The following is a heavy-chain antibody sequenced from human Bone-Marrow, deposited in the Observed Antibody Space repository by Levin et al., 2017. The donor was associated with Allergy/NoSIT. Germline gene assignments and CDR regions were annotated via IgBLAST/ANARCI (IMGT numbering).Heavy chain of an antibody. CDR1: GFPLSTSHLG. V-gene: IGHV2-5*02. J-gene: IGHJ4*02. CDR3: AEWGPVLAFDY. Sequence: GSGPTLVKPTQTLTLTCTFSGFPLSTSHLGVGWIRQPPGKALEWLALIYWDDDKRYSPSLKTRLTITKDTSKNQVVLTITSMDPVDTATYYCAEWGPVLAFDYWGQGTLVAVSS. D-gene: IGHD2-15*01. CDR2: IYWDDDK.